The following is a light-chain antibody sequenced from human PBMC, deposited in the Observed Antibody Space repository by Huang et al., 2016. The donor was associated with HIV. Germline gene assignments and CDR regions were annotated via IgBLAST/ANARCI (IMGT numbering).Light chain of an antibody. Sequence: DIVMTQSPDSLAVSLGERATIKCRSSQSVLYSSNSKNNLAWFQQKPGQAPRLLIYWASSRESGVPDRFSGSGSGTDFTLTISSLEAEDAAVYYCQQYYSIPQTFGQGTKVEIK. CDR1: QSVLYSSNSKNN. CDR3: QQYYSIPQT. J-gene: IGKJ1*01. CDR2: WAS. V-gene: IGKV4-1*01.